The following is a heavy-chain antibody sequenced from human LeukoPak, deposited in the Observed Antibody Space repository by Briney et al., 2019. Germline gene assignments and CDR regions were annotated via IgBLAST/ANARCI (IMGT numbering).Heavy chain of an antibody. CDR3: ARGPTLTGSYNFDY. V-gene: IGHV1-8*01. D-gene: IGHD1-26*01. Sequence: ASVKVSCKASGYTFTSYDINWVRQATGHGLEWMGWLNPNSGNTGYAQKFQGRVSMTRNTSISTAYMELSSLKSEDTAVYYCARGPTLTGSYNFDYWGQGTLVTVSS. CDR2: LNPNSGNT. CDR1: GYTFTSYD. J-gene: IGHJ4*02.